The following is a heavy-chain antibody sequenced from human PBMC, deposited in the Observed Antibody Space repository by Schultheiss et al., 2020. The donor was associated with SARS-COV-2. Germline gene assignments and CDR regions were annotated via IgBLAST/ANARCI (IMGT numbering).Heavy chain of an antibody. Sequence: GGSLRLSCAASGFTFSSYALHWVRQAPGKGLEWVAVIWYDGSNKYYADSVRGRFTISRDNSKNTLYLQMNSLRGEDTAVYYCARDGWTEGPFDYWGQGTLVTVSS. CDR3: ARDGWTEGPFDY. D-gene: IGHD6-19*01. J-gene: IGHJ4*02. CDR1: GFTFSSYA. V-gene: IGHV3-30*01. CDR2: IWYDGSNK.